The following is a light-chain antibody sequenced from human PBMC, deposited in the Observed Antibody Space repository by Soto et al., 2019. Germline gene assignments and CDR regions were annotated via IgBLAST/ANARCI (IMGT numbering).Light chain of an antibody. Sequence: DIQMTQSPSALSASIGYRFTITCRASQIISSYLNWYQQKPGKVPKLLIYASTNLQSGVPSRFSGRGAGTDFTFTISSLQPEDFATYYCQHYSLVWAFGQGTTGDI. J-gene: IGKJ1*01. CDR3: QHYSLVWA. V-gene: IGKV1-39*01. CDR1: QIISSY. CDR2: AST.